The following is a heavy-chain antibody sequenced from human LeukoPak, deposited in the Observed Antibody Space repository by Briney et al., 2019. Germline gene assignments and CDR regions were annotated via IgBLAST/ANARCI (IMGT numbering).Heavy chain of an antibody. CDR2: ISSSSSYI. D-gene: IGHD4-17*01. J-gene: IGHJ4*02. V-gene: IGHV3-23*01. CDR3: AKGGGALMTTVDY. Sequence: GGSLRLSCAASGFTFSSYAMSWVRQAPGKGLEWVSSISSSSSYIYYADSVKGRFTISRDNSKNTLYLQMNSLRAEDTAVYYCAKGGGALMTTVDYWGQGTLVTVSS. CDR1: GFTFSSYA.